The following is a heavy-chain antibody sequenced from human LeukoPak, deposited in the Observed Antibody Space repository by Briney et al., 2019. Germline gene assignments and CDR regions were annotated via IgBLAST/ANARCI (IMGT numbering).Heavy chain of an antibody. CDR3: AKGGHDFNPFYC. CDR1: GFTFSSYA. D-gene: IGHD2-21*02. V-gene: IGHV3-23*01. CDR2: IKGGGGDP. Sequence: GGSLRLSCAASGFTFSSYAMGWVRQAPGKGLEWVSSIKGGGGDPFYADSVRGRFTISRDNSKNTLYLQLNSLRAEDTAMYFCAKGGHDFNPFYCWGQGALVTVSS. J-gene: IGHJ4*02.